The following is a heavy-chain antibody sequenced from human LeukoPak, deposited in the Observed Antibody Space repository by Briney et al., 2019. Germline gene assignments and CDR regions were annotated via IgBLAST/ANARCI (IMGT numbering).Heavy chain of an antibody. CDR1: AFTFSNHW. CDR3: ARELEVGPAAMGVYYYYYMDV. CDR2: INADGRTT. Sequence: PGGSLRLSCAASAFTFSNHWMHWVRQAPGKGLVWVSRINADGRTTHYADSVKGRFTISRDNAKNTLYLRMNSLRAEDTAVYFCARELEVGPAAMGVYYYYYMDVWGKGATVAVSS. J-gene: IGHJ6*03. V-gene: IGHV3-74*01. D-gene: IGHD2-2*01.